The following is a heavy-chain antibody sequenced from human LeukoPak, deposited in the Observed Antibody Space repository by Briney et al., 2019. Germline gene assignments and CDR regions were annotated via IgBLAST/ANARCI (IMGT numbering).Heavy chain of an antibody. D-gene: IGHD5/OR15-5a*01. J-gene: IGHJ6*02. Sequence: PGGSLRLSCAASGFTFSSYAMSWVRQAPGKGLEWVSAISGSGGSTYYADSVKGRFIISRDDSKNTLFLQLNSLRAEDTATYYCAKVKDLVIVSSSMDVWGQGTTVTVPS. CDR3: AKVKDLVIVSSSMDV. CDR1: GFTFSSYA. CDR2: ISGSGGST. V-gene: IGHV3-23*01.